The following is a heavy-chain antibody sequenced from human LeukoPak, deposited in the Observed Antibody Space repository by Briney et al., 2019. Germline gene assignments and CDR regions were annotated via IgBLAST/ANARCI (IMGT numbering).Heavy chain of an antibody. Sequence: SETLSLTCTVSGGSISSFYWSWIRQPPGKGLEWIGYVCCSGSTKYNPALKSRVIISADRSKNQFSLKLKSVTAADTAVYYCARWGDSSGWYYYMDVWGKGTTVTVSS. J-gene: IGHJ6*03. CDR3: ARWGDSSGWYYYMDV. CDR2: VCCSGST. V-gene: IGHV4-59*01. D-gene: IGHD6-19*01. CDR1: GGSISSFY.